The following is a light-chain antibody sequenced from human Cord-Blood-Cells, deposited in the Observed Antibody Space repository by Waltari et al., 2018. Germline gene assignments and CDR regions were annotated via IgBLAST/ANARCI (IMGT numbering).Light chain of an antibody. Sequence: SYELTQSPSVSVSPGQTASITCSGDQLGDKYACWYQQKPGQSPVLVIYQDSKRPSGIPERFSGSNSGNTATLTISGTQAMDEADYYCQAWDSSVVFGGGTKLTVL. CDR3: QAWDSSVV. CDR1: QLGDKY. CDR2: QDS. V-gene: IGLV3-1*01. J-gene: IGLJ2*01.